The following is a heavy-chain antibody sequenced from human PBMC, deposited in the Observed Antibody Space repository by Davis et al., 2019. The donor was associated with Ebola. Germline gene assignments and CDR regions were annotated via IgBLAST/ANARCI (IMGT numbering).Heavy chain of an antibody. Sequence: PGGSLRLSCTASGFTFGDYAMSWFRQAPGKGLEWVAVISYDGSNKYYADSVKGRFTISRDNSKNTLYLQMNSLRVDDTAVYYCAKARSSWTPFDYWGQGTLVTVSS. CDR3: AKARSSWTPFDY. D-gene: IGHD6-13*01. V-gene: IGHV3-30-3*02. CDR1: GFTFGDYA. CDR2: ISYDGSNK. J-gene: IGHJ4*02.